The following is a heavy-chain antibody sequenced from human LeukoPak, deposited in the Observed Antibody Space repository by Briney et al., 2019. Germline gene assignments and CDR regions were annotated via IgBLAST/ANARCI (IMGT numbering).Heavy chain of an antibody. CDR3: AKDFGRNLGGPGY. Sequence: GGSLRLSCAAPGFTFTNYGMSWVRQAPGGGLEWVSGISDNGGRTYYADSVKGRFAISRDDSKSTLYLQMNSLRGEDTAVYYCAKDFGRNLGGPGYWGRGTLVIVSS. CDR1: GFTFTNYG. V-gene: IGHV3-23*01. D-gene: IGHD1-14*01. J-gene: IGHJ4*02. CDR2: ISDNGGRT.